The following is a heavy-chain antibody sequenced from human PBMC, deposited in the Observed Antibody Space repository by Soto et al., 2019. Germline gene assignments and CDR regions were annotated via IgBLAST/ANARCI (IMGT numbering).Heavy chain of an antibody. D-gene: IGHD2-21*02. Sequence: QVQLVQSGAEVKKPGSSVKVSCKASGHTFSQQSITWVRQAPGQGLEWMGGITPTFGTTNFAQKFKGRVTITADDSTSTGYLELSSLRSEDTAMYYCASWAGLVTYRVFIGPLDYWGQGTLVTVSS. CDR3: ASWAGLVTYRVFIGPLDY. CDR1: GHTFSQQS. V-gene: IGHV1-69*01. CDR2: ITPTFGTT. J-gene: IGHJ4*02.